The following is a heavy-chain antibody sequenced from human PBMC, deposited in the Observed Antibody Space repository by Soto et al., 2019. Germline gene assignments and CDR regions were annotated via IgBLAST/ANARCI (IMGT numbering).Heavy chain of an antibody. Sequence: SVKVSCKASGGTFSSYAISWVRQAPGQGLEWMGGIIPIFGTANYAQKFQGRVTITADESTSTAYMELSSLRSEDTAVYYCASYYYDSSGYSHYFDYWGQGTLVTVSS. CDR1: GGTFSSYA. V-gene: IGHV1-69*13. CDR3: ASYYYDSSGYSHYFDY. CDR2: IIPIFGTA. J-gene: IGHJ4*02. D-gene: IGHD3-22*01.